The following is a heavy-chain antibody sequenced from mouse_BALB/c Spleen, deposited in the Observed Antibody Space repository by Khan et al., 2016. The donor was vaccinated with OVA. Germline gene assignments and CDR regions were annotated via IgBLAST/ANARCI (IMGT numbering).Heavy chain of an antibody. CDR2: INPYNDGT. Sequence: EVQLQQSGPELVKPGASVKMSCKASGYTFTSYVMHWVKQKPGQGLEWIGYINPYNDGTKYNEKFKGKATLTSDKSSSTAYMELSSLTSEDSAVYYGARRDDFGSSSVAYWGQGTLVTVSA. CDR1: GYTFTSYV. J-gene: IGHJ3*01. CDR3: ARRDDFGSSSVAY. D-gene: IGHD1-1*01. V-gene: IGHV1S136*01.